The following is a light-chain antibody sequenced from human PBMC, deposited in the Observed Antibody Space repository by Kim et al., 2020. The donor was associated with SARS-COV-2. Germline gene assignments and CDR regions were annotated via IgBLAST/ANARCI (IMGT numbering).Light chain of an antibody. Sequence: GQLVTISCTRTSRDVGGYNFVSWYQQHPGKAPTLMIYDVSKRPSGVPDRFSGSKSGNTASLTISGLQAEDEADYYCCSYAGSYTRVFGGGTQLTVL. V-gene: IGLV2-11*03. J-gene: IGLJ3*02. CDR3: CSYAGSYTRV. CDR2: DVS. CDR1: SRDVGGYNF.